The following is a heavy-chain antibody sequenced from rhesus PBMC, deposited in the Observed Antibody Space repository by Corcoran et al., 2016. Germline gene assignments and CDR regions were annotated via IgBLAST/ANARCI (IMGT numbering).Heavy chain of an antibody. J-gene: IGHJ4*01. CDR2: IDGNSTST. CDR3: ARGRLQYLDWLLPAHFDY. D-gene: IGHD3-3*01. Sequence: QVKLQQWGEGLVKPSETLSLPCAVYGGSISGYYYWSWTRQHPGKGLEWIGNIDGNSTSTNYNPSLKNRVPISKDTSKNQFSLKLSSVTAADTAVYYCARGRLQYLDWLLPAHFDYWGQGVLVTVSS. CDR1: GGSISGYYY. V-gene: IGHV4-73*01.